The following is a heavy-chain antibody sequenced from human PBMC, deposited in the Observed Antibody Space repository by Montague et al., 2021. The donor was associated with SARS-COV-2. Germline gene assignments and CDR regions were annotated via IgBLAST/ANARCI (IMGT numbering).Heavy chain of an antibody. CDR3: AREYSAPRWFGEYNRYGMDV. CDR1: GFPFSSYD. Sequence: SLRLSCAASGFPFSSYDMHWVRQAPGKGLEWVAVIWYDGSNQYYGDSVKGRFTISRDNSKNTLYLQMNSLRAEDTAVYYCAREYSAPRWFGEYNRYGMDVWGQGTTVTGSS. CDR2: IWYDGSNQ. V-gene: IGHV3-33*08. J-gene: IGHJ6*02. D-gene: IGHD3-10*01.